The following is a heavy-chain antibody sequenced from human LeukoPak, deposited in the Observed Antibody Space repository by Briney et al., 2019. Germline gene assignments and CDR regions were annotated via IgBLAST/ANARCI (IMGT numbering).Heavy chain of an antibody. D-gene: IGHD4-23*01. V-gene: IGHV4-28*01. CDR3: AKSVDGGNSPFDY. CDR2: IYYSGNT. CDR1: GYSISSSNW. J-gene: IGHJ4*02. Sequence: SDTLSLTCAVSGYSISSSNWWGWIRQPPGKGLEWIGYIYYSGNTHYNPSLKIRVTMSVDTSKNQFSLKLSSVTAVDTAIYYCAKSVDGGNSPFDYWGQGTLVTVSS.